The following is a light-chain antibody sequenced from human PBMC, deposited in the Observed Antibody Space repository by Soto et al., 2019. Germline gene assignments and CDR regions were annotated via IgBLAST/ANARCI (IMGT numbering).Light chain of an antibody. CDR3: ILVYSGGVV. CDR1: TGAVTSGHY. CDR2: DTS. J-gene: IGLJ2*01. V-gene: IGLV7-46*01. Sequence: QAVVTQEPSLTVSPGGTVALTCGSSTGAVTSGHYPYWFQQKPGQAPRTLIYDTSNKHSWTPARFSGSLLGGKAALTLSGAQPEDEAEYYCILVYSGGVVFGGGTQLTVL.